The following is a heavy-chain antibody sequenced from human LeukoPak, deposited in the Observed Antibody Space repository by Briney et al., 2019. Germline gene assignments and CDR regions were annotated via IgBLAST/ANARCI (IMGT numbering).Heavy chain of an antibody. V-gene: IGHV3-7*04. CDR2: IKQDGSDK. Sequence: GGSPRLSCAASGFTFSSYWMSWVRQAPGKGLEWVANIKQDGSDKYYVDSVKGRFTISRDNAKNSLYLQMNSLRAEDTAVYYCARDPYDSSWGLCYFDSLGQGNLVTVSS. D-gene: IGHD3-22*01. CDR3: ARDPYDSSWGLCYFDS. CDR1: GFTFSSYW. J-gene: IGHJ4*02.